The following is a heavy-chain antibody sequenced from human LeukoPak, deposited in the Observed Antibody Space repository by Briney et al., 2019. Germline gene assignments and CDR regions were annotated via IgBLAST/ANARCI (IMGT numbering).Heavy chain of an antibody. D-gene: IGHD3-22*01. CDR3: AKDSRYYFDSSGYFDY. CDR2: IWFDGTDK. V-gene: IGHV3-33*06. CDR1: GFTFSSYG. Sequence: GGSLRLSCAASGFTFSSYGMHWARQAPGKGLEWVAVIWFDGTDKYYADSVKGRFTISRDNSKNTLYLQMNSLRAEDTAVYYCAKDSRYYFDSSGYFDYWGQGTLVTVSS. J-gene: IGHJ4*02.